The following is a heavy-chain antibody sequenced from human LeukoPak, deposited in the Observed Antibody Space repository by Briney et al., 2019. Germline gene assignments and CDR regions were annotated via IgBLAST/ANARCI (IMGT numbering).Heavy chain of an antibody. CDR2: INTDGSST. J-gene: IGHJ1*01. V-gene: IGHV3-74*01. D-gene: IGHD1-26*01. CDR3: AKDGIERQYFQH. Sequence: GGSLRLSCAASGFTFSNYWMHWVRQAPGKGLVWVSRINTDGSSTNYADSVKGRFTISRDNAKNTLYLQMNSLRAEDTAVYYCAKDGIERQYFQHWGQGTLVTVSS. CDR1: GFTFSNYW.